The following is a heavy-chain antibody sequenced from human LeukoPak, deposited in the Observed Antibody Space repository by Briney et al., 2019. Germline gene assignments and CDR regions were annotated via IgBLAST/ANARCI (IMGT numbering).Heavy chain of an antibody. J-gene: IGHJ4*02. Sequence: KPSETLSLTCTVSGGSISSSSYYWGWIRQPPGKGLEWIGSIYYSGSTYYNPSLKSRVTISVDTSKNQFSLKLSSVTAADTAVYYCARISEQFDFDYWGQGTLVTVSS. D-gene: IGHD6-6*01. CDR3: ARISEQFDFDY. CDR2: IYYSGST. CDR1: GGSISSSSYY. V-gene: IGHV4-39*07.